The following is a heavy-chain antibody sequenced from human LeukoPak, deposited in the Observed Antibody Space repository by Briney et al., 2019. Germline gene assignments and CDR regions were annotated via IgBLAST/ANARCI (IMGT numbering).Heavy chain of an antibody. V-gene: IGHV4-4*02. J-gene: IGHJ4*02. CDR2: IYHSGNT. CDR3: ARDADTAMVYFDY. CDR1: GGSISSNKW. D-gene: IGHD5-18*01. Sequence: SGTLSLTCAVSGGSISSNKWWSWVRQPPGKGLEWIGEIYHSGNTNYNPSLKSRVTISLDKSKNQFSLKLSSVTAADTAVYYCARDADTAMVYFDYWGQGTLVTVSS.